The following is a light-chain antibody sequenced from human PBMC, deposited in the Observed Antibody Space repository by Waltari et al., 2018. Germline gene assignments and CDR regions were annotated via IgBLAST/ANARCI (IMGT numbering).Light chain of an antibody. CDR2: WAF. CDR1: QTVLDSSKNRNY. J-gene: IGKJ3*01. CDR3: QQYYSPPPLFP. Sequence: DIVMTQSPDSLAVSLGERATINCKSRQTVLDSSKNRNYLAWYQQKPGQPPKLLIYWAFSRESGVPDRCSGSGSGTDFTLTITSLQAEDVAVYYCQQYYSPPPLFPFGPGTKVDIK. V-gene: IGKV4-1*01.